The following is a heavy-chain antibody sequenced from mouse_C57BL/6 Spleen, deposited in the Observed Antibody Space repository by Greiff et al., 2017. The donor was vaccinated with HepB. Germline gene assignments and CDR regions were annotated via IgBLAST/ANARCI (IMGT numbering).Heavy chain of an antibody. Sequence: QVQLQQPGAELVKPGASVKMSCKASGYTFTSYWITWVKQRPGQGLEWIGDIYPGSGSTNYNEKFKSKATLTVDTSSSTAYMQLSSLTSEDSAVYYCARRSYGSSYYAMDYWGQGTSVTVSS. V-gene: IGHV1-55*01. J-gene: IGHJ4*01. D-gene: IGHD1-1*01. CDR3: ARRSYGSSYYAMDY. CDR2: IYPGSGST. CDR1: GYTFTSYW.